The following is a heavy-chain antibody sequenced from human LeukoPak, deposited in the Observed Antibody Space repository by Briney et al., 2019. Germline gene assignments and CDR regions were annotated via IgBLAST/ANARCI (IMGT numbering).Heavy chain of an antibody. V-gene: IGHV1-69*05. J-gene: IGHJ4*02. CDR2: IIPIFGTA. CDR3: SRDSGAVADSHSDY. CDR1: GGTFSSYA. D-gene: IGHD6-19*01. Sequence: ASVKVSCKASGGTFSSYAISWVRQAPGQGLEWMGGIIPIFGTANYAHKFQGRVTITTDESTNPAYMELSSLRAVDPAVYFCSRDSGAVADSHSDYWGQGTLVTVS.